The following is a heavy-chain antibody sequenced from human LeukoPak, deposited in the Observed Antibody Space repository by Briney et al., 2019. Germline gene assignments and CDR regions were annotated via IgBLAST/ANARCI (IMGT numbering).Heavy chain of an antibody. D-gene: IGHD2-2*01. CDR3: ARGGYCTSTSCYLVHYYGMDV. CDR1: GFTFNNYS. J-gene: IGHJ6*02. V-gene: IGHV3-30-3*01. Sequence: PGGSLRLSCAASGFTFNNYSMHWVRQAPGKGLEWAALISYGGSNKYYADSVKGRFTISRDNSKNTLNLQMNSLRAEDTAVYYCARGGYCTSTSCYLVHYYGMDVWGQGTTVTVSS. CDR2: ISYGGSNK.